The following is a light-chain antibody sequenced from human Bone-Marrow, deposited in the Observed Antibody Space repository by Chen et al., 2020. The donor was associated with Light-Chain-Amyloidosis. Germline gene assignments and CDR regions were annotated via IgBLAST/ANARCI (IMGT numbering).Light chain of an antibody. CDR2: AES. CDR1: KNINYY. CDR3: QHSYSTLT. Sequence: DIQMTQSPSSLSASVGDRVTITCRASKNINYYLNWYQQKPGKAPKLLIYAESRLQSGVPSRFSGSGSGADFTLTISSLQPEDFATYYCQHSYSTLTFGGGTKVEVK. J-gene: IGKJ4*01. V-gene: IGKV1-39*01.